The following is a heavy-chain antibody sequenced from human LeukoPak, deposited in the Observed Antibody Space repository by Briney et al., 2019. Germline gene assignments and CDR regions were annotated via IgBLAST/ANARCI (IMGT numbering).Heavy chain of an antibody. J-gene: IGHJ4*02. Sequence: SETLSLTCTVSGFSVSDPLSYWGWVRQPPGKGLEWIAEINFIGRTSYNSSLNSRVTMSVDTSKNQFSLKMTSLTAADTAVYFCARLTKGRYFDYIFAFWGQGILVTDSS. CDR2: INFIGRT. D-gene: IGHD3-9*01. V-gene: IGHV4-39*01. CDR3: ARLTKGRYFDYIFAF. CDR1: GFSVSDPLSY.